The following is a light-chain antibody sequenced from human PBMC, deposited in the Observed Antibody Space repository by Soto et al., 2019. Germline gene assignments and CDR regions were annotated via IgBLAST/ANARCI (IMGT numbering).Light chain of an antibody. CDR1: HSINNY. CDR3: KQINTTGGF. Sequence: IQMTQSPSSLSASVGDRVIITCRSDHSINNYLNWYQQRPGKVPKLLIYAASTLQSGVPSRFSGSGSGRVFSLTITILHPEVFANFYCKQINTTGGFLGGGTRG. V-gene: IGKV1-39*01. J-gene: IGKJ4*01. CDR2: AAS.